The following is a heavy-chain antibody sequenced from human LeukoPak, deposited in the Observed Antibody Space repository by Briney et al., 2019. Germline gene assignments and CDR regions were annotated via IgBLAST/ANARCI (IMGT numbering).Heavy chain of an antibody. J-gene: IGHJ4*02. CDR1: GGSISSGGYY. V-gene: IGHV4-31*03. Sequence: SETLSLTCTVSGGSISSGGYYWSWIRQHPGKGLEWIGYIYYSGSTYYNPSLKSRVTISVDTSKNQFSLKLSSVTAADTAVYYCMVRGVIIGFDYWGQGTLVTASS. CDR2: IYYSGST. D-gene: IGHD3-10*01. CDR3: MVRGVIIGFDY.